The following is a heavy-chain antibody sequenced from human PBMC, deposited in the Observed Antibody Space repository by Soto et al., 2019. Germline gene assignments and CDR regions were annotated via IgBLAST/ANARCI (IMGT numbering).Heavy chain of an antibody. D-gene: IGHD2-15*01. CDR3: ARQRRVASALTPYGMAV. CDR2: IDPSDSYT. CDR1: GYTFTNYW. J-gene: IGHJ6*02. V-gene: IGHV5-10-1*01. Sequence: GESLKISCRGSGYTFTNYWINWVRQMPGKGLEWMGRIDPSDSYTNYSPSFQGHVTISADKSITSAYLQWSSLKASDTAMYYCARQRRVASALTPYGMAVWGQGTTVTVSS.